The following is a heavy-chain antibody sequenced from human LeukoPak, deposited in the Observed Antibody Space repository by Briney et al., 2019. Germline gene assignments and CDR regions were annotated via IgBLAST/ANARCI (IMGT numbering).Heavy chain of an antibody. Sequence: PSETLSLNCAVYGGSFSGYYWSWIRQPPGKGLEWIGEINHSGSTNYNPSLKSRVTISVDTSKNQFSLKLSSVTAADTAVYYCARVYCGGDCYTYYYYYYYMDVWGKGTTVTVSS. CDR3: ARVYCGGDCYTYYYYYYYMDV. V-gene: IGHV4-34*01. D-gene: IGHD2-21*02. CDR2: INHSGST. J-gene: IGHJ6*03. CDR1: GGSFSGYY.